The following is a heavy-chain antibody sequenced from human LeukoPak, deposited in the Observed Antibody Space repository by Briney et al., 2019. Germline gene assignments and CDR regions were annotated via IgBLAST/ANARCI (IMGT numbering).Heavy chain of an antibody. D-gene: IGHD3-16*01. CDR2: INPNSGST. CDR3: ARARRVGPIGGWFDP. J-gene: IGHJ5*02. V-gene: IGHV1-2*06. CDR1: GYTFTGYY. Sequence: ASVKVSCKASGYTFTGYYMHWVRQAPGQALEWMGRINPNSGSTNYAQKFQGRVTKTRDTSISTAYMELSRLRSDDTAVYYCARARRVGPIGGWFDPWGQGTLVTVSS.